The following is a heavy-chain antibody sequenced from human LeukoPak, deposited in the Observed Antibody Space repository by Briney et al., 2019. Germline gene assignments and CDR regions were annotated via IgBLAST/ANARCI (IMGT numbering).Heavy chain of an antibody. Sequence: PSETLSLTCAVYGGSFSGYYWSWIRQPPGKGLEWIGEINHSGSTNYNPSLKSRVTISVDTSKNQFSLKLNSVTPEDTAVYYCAREGITMVRGVIITAGFDPWGQGTLVTVSS. J-gene: IGHJ5*02. CDR2: INHSGST. D-gene: IGHD3-10*01. CDR3: AREGITMVRGVIITAGFDP. V-gene: IGHV4-34*01. CDR1: GGSFSGYY.